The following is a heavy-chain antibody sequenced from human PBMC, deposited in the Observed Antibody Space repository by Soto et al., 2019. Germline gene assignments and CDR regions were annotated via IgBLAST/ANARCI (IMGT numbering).Heavy chain of an antibody. CDR2: ISSSGSTI. Sequence: QPGGSLRLSCAASGFTFSSYEMNWVRQAPGKGLEWVSYISSSGSTIYYADSVKGRFTISRDNAKNSLYLQMNSLRAEDTAVYYCATDYSSSWNNWFDPWGQGTLVTVSS. V-gene: IGHV3-48*03. D-gene: IGHD6-13*01. CDR3: ATDYSSSWNNWFDP. J-gene: IGHJ5*02. CDR1: GFTFSSYE.